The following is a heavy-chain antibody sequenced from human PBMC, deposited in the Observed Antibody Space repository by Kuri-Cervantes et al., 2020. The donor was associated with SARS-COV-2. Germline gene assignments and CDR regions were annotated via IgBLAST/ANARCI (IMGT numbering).Heavy chain of an antibody. J-gene: IGHJ3*02. V-gene: IGHV1-8*01. D-gene: IGHD6-13*01. Sequence: ASVKVSCKASGYTFTSYDINWVRQATGQGLEWMGWMNPNSGNTGYAQKFQGRVTMTRNTSISTAYMELSSLRSEDTAVYYCAREGIAADGKHHAFDIWGQGTMVTVSS. CDR3: AREGIAADGKHHAFDI. CDR2: MNPNSGNT. CDR1: GYTFTSYD.